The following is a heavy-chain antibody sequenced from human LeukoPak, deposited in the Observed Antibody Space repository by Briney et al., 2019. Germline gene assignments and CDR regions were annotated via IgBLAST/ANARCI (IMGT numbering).Heavy chain of an antibody. CDR2: INHSGST. V-gene: IGHV4-34*01. CDR3: ARRDSSGVVPRWDY. Sequence: SETLSLTCAVYGGSFSGYYWNWIRQPPGQGLEWIGEINHSGSTNYNPSLKSRVTISVDTSKNQFSLKLTSMTAADTAVYYCARRDSSGVVPRWDYWGQGTLVTVSS. J-gene: IGHJ4*02. D-gene: IGHD6-25*01. CDR1: GGSFSGYY.